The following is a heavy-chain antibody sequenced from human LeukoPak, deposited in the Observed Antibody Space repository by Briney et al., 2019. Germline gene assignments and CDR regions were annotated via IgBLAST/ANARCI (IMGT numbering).Heavy chain of an antibody. CDR3: AKVYSGGRSLDQ. CDR2: IRFDGRIE. Sequence: GGSLRLSCAASGFTFSNYDMHWARQAPGKGLEWVSFIRFDGRIEYYAKSVKGRFTISRVNSMNTLFLQMNSLGPEDTALYYCAKVYSGGRSLDQWGQGILVTVSS. D-gene: IGHD6-19*01. J-gene: IGHJ4*02. V-gene: IGHV3-30*02. CDR1: GFTFSNYD.